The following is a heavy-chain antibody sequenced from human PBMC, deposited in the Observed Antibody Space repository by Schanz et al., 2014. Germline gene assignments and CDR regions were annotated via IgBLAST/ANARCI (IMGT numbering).Heavy chain of an antibody. CDR3: AKSYDTSGYSGFDY. CDR2: IRGSGGST. V-gene: IGHV3-23*01. D-gene: IGHD3-22*01. J-gene: IGHJ4*02. CDR1: AFALNNYD. Sequence: DVQLLESGGGLVQPGGSLRLSCAASAFALNNYDMTWVRQAPGKGLEWVSCIRGSGGSTLYADSVQGRFTISRDDSKNTLYLQMNSLRTEDTAVYFCAKSYDTSGYSGFDYWGQGTLVTVSS.